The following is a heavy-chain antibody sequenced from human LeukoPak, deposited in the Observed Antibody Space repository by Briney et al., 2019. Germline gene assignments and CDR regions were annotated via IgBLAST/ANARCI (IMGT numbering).Heavy chain of an antibody. CDR3: AGRGGYCSSTSCPHEYFKY. CDR1: GFTFSSYA. D-gene: IGHD2-2*01. CDR2: ISGSGGST. Sequence: PGGSLRRSCAASGFTFSSYAMSWLRQAPGKGLEWVSAISGSGGSTYYADSVKGRFTIYRDNSKNTLYLQMNSLRAEATAVYYCAGRGGYCSSTSCPHEYFKYGGQGTVVAFSS. V-gene: IGHV3-23*01. J-gene: IGHJ1*01.